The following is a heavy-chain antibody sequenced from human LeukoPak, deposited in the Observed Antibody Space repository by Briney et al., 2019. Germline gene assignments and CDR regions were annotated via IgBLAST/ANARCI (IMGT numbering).Heavy chain of an antibody. D-gene: IGHD3-22*01. CDR1: GGSFSGYY. CDR2: INHSGST. V-gene: IGHV4-34*01. CDR3: ARTLDSRRYIVRRPYSMDV. J-gene: IGHJ6*02. Sequence: SETLSLTCAVYGGSFSGYYWSWIRQPLGKGLEWIGEINHSGSTTYNRSLKSRVTISLDTSKNQFSLKLSSVTAADTAVFYCARTLDSRRYIVRRPYSMDVWGQGTTVTVSS.